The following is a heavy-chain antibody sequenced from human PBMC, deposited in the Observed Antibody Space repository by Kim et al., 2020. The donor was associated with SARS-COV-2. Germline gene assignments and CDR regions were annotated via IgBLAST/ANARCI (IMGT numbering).Heavy chain of an antibody. J-gene: IGHJ3*02. Sequence: SETLSLTCTVSGGSISSGDYYWSWIRQPPGKGLEWIGYIYYSGSTYYNPSLKSRVTISVDTSKNQFSLKLSSVTAADTAVYYCARGGTKRTWATAFDIWGQGTMVTVSS. CDR3: ARGGTKRTWATAFDI. D-gene: IGHD7-27*01. CDR2: IYYSGST. V-gene: IGHV4-30-4*01. CDR1: GGSISSGDYY.